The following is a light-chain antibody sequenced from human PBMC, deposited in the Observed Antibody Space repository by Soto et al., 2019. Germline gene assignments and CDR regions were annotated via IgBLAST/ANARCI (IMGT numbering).Light chain of an antibody. J-gene: IGLJ3*02. CDR3: CSSVGGPIWV. Sequence: QSALTQPASVSGSPGQSITISCTGTSSDVGSYNRVSWYQKHPGKAPTLIIYEVNKRPSGVSNRFSGSKSGNTASLTISGLQAEDEADYYCCSSVGGPIWVFGGGTKLTVL. V-gene: IGLV2-23*02. CDR1: SSDVGSYNR. CDR2: EVN.